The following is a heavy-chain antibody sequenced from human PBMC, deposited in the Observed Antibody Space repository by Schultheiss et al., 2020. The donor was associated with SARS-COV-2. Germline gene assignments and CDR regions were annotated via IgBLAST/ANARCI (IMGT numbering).Heavy chain of an antibody. Sequence: SETLSLTCAVYGGSFSGYYWSWIRQPPGKGLEWIGEINHSGSTNYNPSLKSRVTISVDTSKNQFSLKLSSVTAADTAVYYCARGAGSYYILDYWGQGTLVTVSS. CDR3: ARGAGSYYILDY. J-gene: IGHJ4*02. CDR2: INHSGST. CDR1: GGSFSGYY. V-gene: IGHV4-34*01. D-gene: IGHD1-26*01.